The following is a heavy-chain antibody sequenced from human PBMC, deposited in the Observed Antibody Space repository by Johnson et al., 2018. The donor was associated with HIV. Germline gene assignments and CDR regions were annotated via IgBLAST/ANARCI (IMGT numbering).Heavy chain of an antibody. J-gene: IGHJ3*01. D-gene: IGHD3-10*01. CDR3: AREGVGTLDFTSSLRRVKSAFDV. V-gene: IGHV3-30*03. CDR1: GFTFSNFG. CDR2: ISYDGTNK. Sequence: QVQLVESGGGVVQPGRSLRLSCAASGFTFSNFGMHWVRQAPGKGLEWVAVISYDGTNKYYADSVEGRFTISRDNSRDTLSLQMNGLRVDDTAVYYCAREGVGTLDFTSSLRRVKSAFDVWGQGTMVTVSS.